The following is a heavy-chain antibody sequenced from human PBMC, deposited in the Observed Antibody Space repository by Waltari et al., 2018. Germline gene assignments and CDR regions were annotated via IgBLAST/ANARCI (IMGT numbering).Heavy chain of an antibody. CDR1: GFTSLTHA. V-gene: IGHV3-23*01. J-gene: IGHJ1*01. D-gene: IGHD1-20*01. CDR3: AKPFYNWDDPLHS. Sequence: EVQLLESGGGLVQPGGSLRLSCQASGFTSLTHALNWVRQAPGKGLGWVSSISVSDATYYAYSVKGRFTVSRDYSDNTIHLQMDSLRADDTAVYFCAKPFYNWDDPLHSWGQGAPVTVSS. CDR2: ISVSDAT.